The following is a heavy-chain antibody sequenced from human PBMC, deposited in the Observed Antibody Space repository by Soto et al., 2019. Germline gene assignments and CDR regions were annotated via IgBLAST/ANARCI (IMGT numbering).Heavy chain of an antibody. Sequence: VASVKVSCKASGGTFSSYAISWVRQAPGQGLEWMGGIIPIFGTANYAQKFQGRVTITADKSTSTAYMELSSLRSEDTAVYYCARNRKSEYNWFDPWGQGTLVTVSS. J-gene: IGHJ5*02. CDR2: IIPIFGTA. CDR1: GGTFSSYA. CDR3: ARNRKSEYNWFDP. V-gene: IGHV1-69*06. D-gene: IGHD3-10*01.